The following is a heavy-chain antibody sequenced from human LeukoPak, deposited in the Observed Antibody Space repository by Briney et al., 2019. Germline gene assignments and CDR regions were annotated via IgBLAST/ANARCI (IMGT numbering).Heavy chain of an antibody. D-gene: IGHD1-26*01. CDR3: ASRFNSGSYFYY. CDR2: INHSGST. J-gene: IGHJ4*02. V-gene: IGHV4-34*01. CDR1: GGSFSGYY. Sequence: SETLSLTCAVYGGSFSGYYRSWIRQPPGKGLEWIGEINHSGSTNYNPSLKSRVTISVDTSKNQFSLKLSSVTAADTAVYYCASRFNSGSYFYYWGQGTLVTVSS.